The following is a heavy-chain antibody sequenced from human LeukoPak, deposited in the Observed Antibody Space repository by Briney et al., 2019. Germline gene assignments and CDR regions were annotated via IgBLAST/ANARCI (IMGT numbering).Heavy chain of an antibody. CDR2: ISWDGGRT. CDR3: AKDKFDGSGSYYFDS. CDR1: RFTFDDYA. Sequence: GGSLRLSCAASRFTFDDYAMHWVRQAPGKGLEWVSLISWDGGRTHYADSVKGRFTISRDNSKNSLYLQMNSLRAEDTAWYYCAKDKFDGSGSYYFDSWGQGTLVTVSS. D-gene: IGHD3-10*01. J-gene: IGHJ4*02. V-gene: IGHV3-43D*03.